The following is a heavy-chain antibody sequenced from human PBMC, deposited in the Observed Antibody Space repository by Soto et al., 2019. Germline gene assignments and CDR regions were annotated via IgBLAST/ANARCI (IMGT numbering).Heavy chain of an antibody. CDR3: AKPSGGSYPESRVFDS. V-gene: IGHV3-23*01. Sequence: GGSLRLSCAASGFTFYSSAMGWVRQAPGKGLEWVSAISTTGGNTLYADSVKGRFTISRDNSENTLYLQMNSLRAEDTAIYYCAKPSGGSYPESRVFDSWGQGTRVTVSS. D-gene: IGHD1-26*01. J-gene: IGHJ4*02. CDR2: ISTTGGNT. CDR1: GFTFYSSA.